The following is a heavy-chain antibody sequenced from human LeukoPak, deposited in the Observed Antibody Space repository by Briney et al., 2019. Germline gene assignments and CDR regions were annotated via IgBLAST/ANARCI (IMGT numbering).Heavy chain of an antibody. CDR1: GGSISSYY. CDR3: ARLGSSSGWFDP. D-gene: IGHD6-6*01. CDR2: IYTSGST. Sequence: SETLSLTRTVSGGSISSYYWSWIRQPAGKGREGIGRIYTSGSTNYNPSLKSRVTMSVDTSKNQFSLKLSSVTAADTAVYYCARLGSSSGWFDPWGQGTLVTVSS. V-gene: IGHV4-4*07. J-gene: IGHJ5*02.